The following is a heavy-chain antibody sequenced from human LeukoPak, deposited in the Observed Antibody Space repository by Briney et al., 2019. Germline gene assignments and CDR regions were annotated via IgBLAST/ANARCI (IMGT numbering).Heavy chain of an antibody. CDR3: ARVRPYYYGSGSFDP. D-gene: IGHD3-10*01. Sequence: ASVKVSCKASGYTFTSYDINWARQATGQGLEWMGWMNPNSGNTGYAQKFQGRVTMTRNTSISTAYMELSSLRSEDTAVYYCARVRPYYYGSGSFDPWGQGTLVTVSS. J-gene: IGHJ5*02. V-gene: IGHV1-8*01. CDR2: MNPNSGNT. CDR1: GYTFTSYD.